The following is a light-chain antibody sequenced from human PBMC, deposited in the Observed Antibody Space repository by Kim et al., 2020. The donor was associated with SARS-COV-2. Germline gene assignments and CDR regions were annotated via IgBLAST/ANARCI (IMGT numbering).Light chain of an antibody. CDR1: QSLLHSDGRTY. J-gene: IGKJ5*01. CDR2: EVS. V-gene: IGKV2D-29*01. Sequence: DIVMTQTPLSLSVTPGQPASISCKSSQSLLHSDGRTYLYWYLHKAGQPPQLLIFEVSNRFFGVPDRFRGSGSGTDFTLKIGRVEAEDVGVYYCLQSTQLPLTFGQGTRLEIK. CDR3: LQSTQLPLT.